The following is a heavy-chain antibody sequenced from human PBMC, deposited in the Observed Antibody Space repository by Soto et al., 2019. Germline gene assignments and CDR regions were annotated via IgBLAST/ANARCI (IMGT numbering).Heavy chain of an antibody. Sequence: GASVKVSCKASGYTFTSNYMHWVRQAPGQRPEWMGIINPSGGSTDYAQKFQGRVTMTRDTSTSTVYMELSSLRPEDSAVYYCVKGGYYFDSSGYQQIDYWGQGTLLTVSS. V-gene: IGHV1-46*01. CDR3: VKGGYYFDSSGYQQIDY. D-gene: IGHD3-22*01. CDR1: GYTFTSNY. CDR2: INPSGGST. J-gene: IGHJ4*02.